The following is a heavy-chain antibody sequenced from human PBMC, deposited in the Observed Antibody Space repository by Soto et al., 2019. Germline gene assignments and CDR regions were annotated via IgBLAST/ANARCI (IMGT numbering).Heavy chain of an antibody. CDR3: GKDDCGGDCYPDY. V-gene: IGHV3-30*18. CDR2: MSYDGTNK. J-gene: IGHJ4*02. CDR1: GFTFSSYG. D-gene: IGHD2-21*02. Sequence: QVQLVESGGGVVQPGRSLRLSCAASGFTFSSYGMHWVRQAPGKGLEWVAVMSYDGTNKYYADFVKGRFTISRDNYKNTLYLQMNSLRAEDTAVYYCGKDDCGGDCYPDYWGQGTLVTVSS.